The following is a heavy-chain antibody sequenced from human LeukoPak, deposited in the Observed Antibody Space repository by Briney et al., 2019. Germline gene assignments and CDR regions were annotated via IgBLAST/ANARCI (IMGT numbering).Heavy chain of an antibody. CDR1: GFTVSSNY. D-gene: IGHD4-17*01. V-gene: IGHV3-66*01. Sequence: GGSLRLSCAASGFTVSSNYMSWVRQAPGKGLEWVSVIYSGGSTYYADSVKGRFTISRDNSKNTLFLQMNSLRAEDTAVYYCARDPTTDAFDLWGQGTLVTVSS. CDR2: IYSGGST. CDR3: ARDPTTDAFDL. J-gene: IGHJ3*01.